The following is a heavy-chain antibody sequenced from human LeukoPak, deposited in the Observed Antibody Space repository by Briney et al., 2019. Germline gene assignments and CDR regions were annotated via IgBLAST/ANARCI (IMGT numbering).Heavy chain of an antibody. J-gene: IGHJ4*02. D-gene: IGHD5-24*01. CDR2: IIPIFGTA. CDR3: AQMPDGYNGVVDY. V-gene: IGHV1-69*05. CDR1: GGTFSSYA. Sequence: SVKVSCKASGGTFSSYAISWLRQASGQGLEWMGRIIPIFGTANYAQKFQGRVTITTDESTSTAYMELSSLRSEDTAVYYCAQMPDGYNGVVDYWGQGTLVTVSS.